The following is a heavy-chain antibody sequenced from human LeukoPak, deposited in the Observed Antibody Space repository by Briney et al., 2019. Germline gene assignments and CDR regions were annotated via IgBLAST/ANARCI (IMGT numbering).Heavy chain of an antibody. D-gene: IGHD6-19*01. CDR3: AKACYNIGWRADPLGC. J-gene: IGHJ4*02. Sequence: GGSLRLSCAASGFTFSSYAMSWVRQPPGKGLEWVSAISGSGGNTYYADSVKGRFTISRDNSKNTLYLQMNSLRAEDTAVYYCAKACYNIGWRADPLGCWGQGTLVTVSS. CDR1: GFTFSSYA. CDR2: ISGSGGNT. V-gene: IGHV3-23*01.